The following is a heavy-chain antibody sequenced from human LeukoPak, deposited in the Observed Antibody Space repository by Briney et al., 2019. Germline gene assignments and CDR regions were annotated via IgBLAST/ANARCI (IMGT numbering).Heavy chain of an antibody. CDR1: GGSISSHY. Sequence: SETLTLTCTVSGGSISSHYWSWIRQPPGKGLEWIGYIYYSGSTNYNPSLKSRVTISVDTSKNQFSLKLSSVTAADTAVYYCAREHCSSTSCYMFLFDPWGQGTLVTVSS. J-gene: IGHJ5*02. CDR2: IYYSGST. D-gene: IGHD2-2*02. CDR3: AREHCSSTSCYMFLFDP. V-gene: IGHV4-59*11.